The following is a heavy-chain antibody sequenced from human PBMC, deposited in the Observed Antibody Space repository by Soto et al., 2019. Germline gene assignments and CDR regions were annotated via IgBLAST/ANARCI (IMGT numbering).Heavy chain of an antibody. CDR1: GASVTSGSYY. D-gene: IGHD1-26*01. J-gene: IGHJ5*02. CDR2: MYYRGST. Sequence: QVQLQESGPGLVKPSETLSLTCTVSGASVTSGSYYWSWIRQPPGKGLEWIGYMYYRGSTNYNPSLEIRVAISVDTSTNQVSLNVSSVTAADTAVYYCARVSWEFRFDPWGQGTLVTVSS. CDR3: ARVSWEFRFDP. V-gene: IGHV4-61*01.